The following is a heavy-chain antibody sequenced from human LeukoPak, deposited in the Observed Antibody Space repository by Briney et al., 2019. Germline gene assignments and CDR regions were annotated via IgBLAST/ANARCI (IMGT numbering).Heavy chain of an antibody. CDR2: IKQDGSEK. V-gene: IGHV3-7*05. CDR3: ARDPYSSTWSYGMDV. D-gene: IGHD6-13*01. CDR1: GFTFSTYW. J-gene: IGHJ6*02. Sequence: PGGSLRLSCAASGFTFSTYWMSWVRQAPGKGLEWVANIKQDGSEKVYVDSVKGRFTISRDNAQISLFLQMNALRAEDTAVYYCARDPYSSTWSYGMDVWGQGTTVTVSS.